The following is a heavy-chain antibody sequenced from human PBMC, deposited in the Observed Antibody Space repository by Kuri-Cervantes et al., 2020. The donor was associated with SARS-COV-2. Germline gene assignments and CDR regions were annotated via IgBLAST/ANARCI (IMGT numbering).Heavy chain of an antibody. D-gene: IGHD3-10*01. CDR1: GFTFSSYA. V-gene: IGHV3-30*04. CDR2: ISYDGSNK. Sequence: GGSLRLSYAASGFTFSSYAMHWVRQAPGKGLEWVAVISYDGSNKYYADSVKGRFTISRDNSKNTLYLQMNSLRAEDTAVYYCARGGDTFDYWGQGTLVTVSS. J-gene: IGHJ4*02. CDR3: ARGGDTFDY.